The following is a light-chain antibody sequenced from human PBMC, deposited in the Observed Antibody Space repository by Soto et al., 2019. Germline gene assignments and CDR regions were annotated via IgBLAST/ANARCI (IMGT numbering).Light chain of an antibody. Sequence: QSVLTQPPSVSGAPGQRVTISCTGSSSNIGAGYGVHWYQQLPGTAPKLLIYDDDNRPSGVPDRFSGSRSGTSASLAITGLQAEDEADYYYQSYDSSLSAVVFGGGTKLTVL. CDR2: DDD. J-gene: IGLJ2*01. CDR3: QSYDSSLSAVV. CDR1: SSNIGAGYG. V-gene: IGLV1-40*01.